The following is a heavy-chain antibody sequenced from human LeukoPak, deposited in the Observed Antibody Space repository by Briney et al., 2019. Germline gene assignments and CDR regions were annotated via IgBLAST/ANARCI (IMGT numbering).Heavy chain of an antibody. V-gene: IGHV4-30-2*01. D-gene: IGHD6-13*01. Sequence: PSQTLSLTCTVSGGSISSGGYYWSWIRQPPGKGLEWIGYIYHSGSTYYNPSLKSRVTISVDRSKNQFSLKLSSVTAADTAVYYCARVGAAVGISNWFDPWGQGTLVTVSS. CDR2: IYHSGST. CDR3: ARVGAAVGISNWFDP. J-gene: IGHJ5*02. CDR1: GGSISSGGYY.